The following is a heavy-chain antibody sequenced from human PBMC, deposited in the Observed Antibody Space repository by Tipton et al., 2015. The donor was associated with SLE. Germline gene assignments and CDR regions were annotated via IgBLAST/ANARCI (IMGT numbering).Heavy chain of an antibody. CDR3: AREGFCTSSGCYTWGGEIAH. CDR1: GFTFSSYE. V-gene: IGHV3-48*03. D-gene: IGHD2-2*02. J-gene: IGHJ4*02. Sequence: SLRLSCAASGFTFSSYEMNWVRQAPGKGLEWISYISSSGNTLYYADSVRGRFTISRDNAKNSLYLQMNSLRAEDTAVYYCAREGFCTSSGCYTWGGEIAHWGQGTLFTVSS. CDR2: ISSSGNTL.